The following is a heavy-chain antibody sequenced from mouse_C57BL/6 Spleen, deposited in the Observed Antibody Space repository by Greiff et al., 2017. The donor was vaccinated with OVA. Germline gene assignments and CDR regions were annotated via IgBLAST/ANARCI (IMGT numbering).Heavy chain of an antibody. Sequence: EVKLMESEGGLVQPGSSMKLSCTASGFTFSDYYMAWVRQVPEKGLEWVANINYDGSSTYYLDSLKSRFIISRDNAKNILYLQMSSLKSEDTATYYCARGVDGYCLDYWGQGTTLTVSS. CDR3: ARGVDGYCLDY. J-gene: IGHJ2*01. CDR1: GFTFSDYY. CDR2: INYDGSST. V-gene: IGHV5-16*01. D-gene: IGHD2-3*01.